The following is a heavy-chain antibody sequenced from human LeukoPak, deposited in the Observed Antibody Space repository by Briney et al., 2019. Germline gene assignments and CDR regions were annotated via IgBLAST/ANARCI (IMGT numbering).Heavy chain of an antibody. CDR1: GGSFSGYY. Sequence: PSETLSLTCAVYGGSFSGYYWSWIRQPPGEGLEWIGEINHSGSTNYNPSLKSRVTISVDTSKNQFSLKLSSVTAADTAVYYCARAPFESDAFDIWGQGTMVTVSS. V-gene: IGHV4-34*01. CDR3: ARAPFESDAFDI. J-gene: IGHJ3*02. CDR2: INHSGST.